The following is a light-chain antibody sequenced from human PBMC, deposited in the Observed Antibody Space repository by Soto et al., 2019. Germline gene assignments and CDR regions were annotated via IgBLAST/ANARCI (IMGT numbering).Light chain of an antibody. CDR1: QSVSSSY. J-gene: IGKJ1*01. CDR3: QQYGSSPWT. CDR2: GAS. V-gene: IGKV3-20*01. Sequence: EIVLTQSPATLSLSPGERATISCRASQSVSSSYLAWYQQKPGQAPRLLIYGASSRATGIPDRFSGSVYGTDFNLTISRLETEDFAVYYCQQYGSSPWTFGQGTKVDIK.